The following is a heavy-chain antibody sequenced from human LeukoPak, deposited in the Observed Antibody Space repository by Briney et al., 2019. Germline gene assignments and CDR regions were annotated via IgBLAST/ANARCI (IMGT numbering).Heavy chain of an antibody. CDR3: ARAGYYDILTGYYRRGQFDP. J-gene: IGHJ5*02. V-gene: IGHV6-1*01. Sequence: QTLSLTCAISRDSLSSNSAAWNWIRHSPSRGLEWLGRTYYRCKWYNDYAVSVKSPITINPDTSENQSSPQLNSVTPEDPAVYYCARAGYYDILTGYYRRGQFDPWGQGTLVTVSS. D-gene: IGHD3-9*01. CDR1: RDSLSSNSAA. CDR2: TYYRCKWYN.